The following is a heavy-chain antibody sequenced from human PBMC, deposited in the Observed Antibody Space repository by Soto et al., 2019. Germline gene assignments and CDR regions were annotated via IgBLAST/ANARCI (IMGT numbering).Heavy chain of an antibody. CDR3: ARGEYYYGSRSYSRSALDI. J-gene: IGHJ3*02. CDR1: GYTFTGYG. D-gene: IGHD3-10*01. CDR2: ISAYNGNT. V-gene: IGHV1-18*01. Sequence: TSVEVSCNSSGYTFTGYGLSWARQDQGQGLEWMGWISAYNGNTNEAQKLQGRVTMNTDTSTSTAYMELRSLRSDDTAVYYCARGEYYYGSRSYSRSALDIWVHGTTVTGSS.